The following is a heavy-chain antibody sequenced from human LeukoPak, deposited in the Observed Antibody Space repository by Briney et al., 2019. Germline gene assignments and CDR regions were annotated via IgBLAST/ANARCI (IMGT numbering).Heavy chain of an antibody. Sequence: PGGSLRLSCAASGFTFSGFAMHWVRQAPGKGLEWVGRIRSKANSYATAYVASVKGRFTISRDDSKNTAYLQMNSLKTEDTAVYYCTSYDYGDYSGAFDIWGQGTMVTVSS. D-gene: IGHD4-17*01. V-gene: IGHV3-73*01. J-gene: IGHJ3*02. CDR2: IRSKANSYAT. CDR3: TSYDYGDYSGAFDI. CDR1: GFTFSGFA.